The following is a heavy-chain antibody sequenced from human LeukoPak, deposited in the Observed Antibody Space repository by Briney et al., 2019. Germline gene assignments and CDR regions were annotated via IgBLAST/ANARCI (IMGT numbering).Heavy chain of an antibody. V-gene: IGHV4-59*08. D-gene: IGHD6-19*01. CDR3: ARAIGSGWEGGYYFDY. CDR2: IYYSGST. Sequence: PSETLSLTCTVSGGSISSYYWSWIRQPPGKGLEWIGYIYYSGSTNYNPSLKSRVTISVDTSKNQFSLKLSSVTAADTAVYYCARAIGSGWEGGYYFDYWGQGTLVTVPS. CDR1: GGSISSYY. J-gene: IGHJ4*02.